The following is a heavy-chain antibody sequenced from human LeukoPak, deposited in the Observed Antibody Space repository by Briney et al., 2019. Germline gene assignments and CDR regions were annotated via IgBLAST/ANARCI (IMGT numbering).Heavy chain of an antibody. Sequence: GGSLRLSCAASGFTFSSYEMNWVRQAPGKGLEWVSYISSSGSTIYYADSVKGRFTISRDNAKDSLYLQMNSLRAEDTAVYYCARASYSSSWYADYWGQGTLVTVSS. CDR3: ARASYSSSWYADY. V-gene: IGHV3-48*03. CDR2: ISSSGSTI. CDR1: GFTFSSYE. J-gene: IGHJ4*02. D-gene: IGHD6-13*01.